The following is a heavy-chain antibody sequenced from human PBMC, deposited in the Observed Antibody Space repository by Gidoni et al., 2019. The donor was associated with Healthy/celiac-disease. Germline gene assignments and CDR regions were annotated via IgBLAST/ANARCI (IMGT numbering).Heavy chain of an antibody. J-gene: IGHJ6*03. Sequence: QVQLVQSGAEVKKPGSSVKVSCKASGGTFSSYTISWVRQAPGQGLEWMGRIIPILGIANYAQKFQGRVTITADKSTSTAYMELSSLRSEDTAVYYCAREEQGPYPAMVLNYYYYYMDVWGKGTTVTVSS. CDR1: GGTFSSYT. CDR3: AREEQGPYPAMVLNYYYYYMDV. D-gene: IGHD5-18*01. V-gene: IGHV1-69*08. CDR2: IIPILGIA.